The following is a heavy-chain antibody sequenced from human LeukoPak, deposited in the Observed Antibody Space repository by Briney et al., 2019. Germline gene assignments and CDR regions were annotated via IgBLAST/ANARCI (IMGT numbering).Heavy chain of an antibody. CDR2: IYYSGST. Sequence: SETLSLTCTVSGGSISSYYWSWIRQPPGKGLEWTGYIYYSGSTNYNPSLKSRVTISVDTSKNQFSLKLSSVTAADTAVYYCARIPEAGHLDYYYYYMDVWGKGTTVTVSS. J-gene: IGHJ6*03. D-gene: IGHD6-19*01. CDR1: GGSISSYY. CDR3: ARIPEAGHLDYYYYYMDV. V-gene: IGHV4-59*08.